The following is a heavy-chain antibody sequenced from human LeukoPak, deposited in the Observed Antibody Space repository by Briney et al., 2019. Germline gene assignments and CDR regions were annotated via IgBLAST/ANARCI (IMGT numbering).Heavy chain of an antibody. Sequence: GESLKISCQGFGYSFTTYWIGWVRQMPGKGLEWMGIIYPGDSDTTYSPSFQGQVTISADKSISTAYLQWSSLKASDTAMYYCAGNIQREGSSWLPFDFWGQGTLVTVSS. CDR2: IYPGDSDT. V-gene: IGHV5-51*01. CDR3: AGNIQREGSSWLPFDF. D-gene: IGHD6-13*01. CDR1: GYSFTTYW. J-gene: IGHJ4*02.